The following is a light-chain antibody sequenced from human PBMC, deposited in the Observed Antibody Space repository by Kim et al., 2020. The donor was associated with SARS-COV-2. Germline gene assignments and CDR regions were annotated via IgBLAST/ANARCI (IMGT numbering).Light chain of an antibody. CDR3: QQYHDWPLT. CDR2: GPS. J-gene: IGKJ4*01. V-gene: IGKV3-15*01. CDR1: QSVTSN. Sequence: EIVLTQSPATLSVSAGERATLSCRASQSVTSNLAWYQQKPGRAPRLLIYGPSTRATGIPARFTGSGSGTEFTLTISSLQSEVFAVYCCQQYHDWPLTFGGGTKVDIK.